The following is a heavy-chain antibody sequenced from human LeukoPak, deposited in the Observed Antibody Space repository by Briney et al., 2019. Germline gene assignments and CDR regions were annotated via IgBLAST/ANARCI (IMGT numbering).Heavy chain of an antibody. D-gene: IGHD1-26*01. CDR1: GFTFNNYD. Sequence: GGSLRLSCAASGFTFNNYDMHWVRQPTGKGLEWVSGIGTTGDTYYPGSVKGRFTISRENAKNSLFLQMNSLRAGDTAVYYCARGLVGATPYYFHYWGQGTLVTVSS. J-gene: IGHJ4*02. V-gene: IGHV3-13*04. CDR3: ARGLVGATPYYFHY. CDR2: IGTTGDT.